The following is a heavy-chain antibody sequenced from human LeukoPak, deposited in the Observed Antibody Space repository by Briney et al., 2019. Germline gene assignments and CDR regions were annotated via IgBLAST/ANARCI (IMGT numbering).Heavy chain of an antibody. CDR3: ANSPSGGYYTGSLFYFNS. Sequence: PGGSLRLSCAASGFTVTNNMSWVRQAPGKELEWVSVLYTTGFSDYADSVKGRFTISRDNCKNTVYLQMSSVRAEDTAIYYCANSPSGGYYTGSLFYFNSWGQGTLVTVSS. V-gene: IGHV3-53*01. CDR2: LYTTGFS. CDR1: GFTVTNN. J-gene: IGHJ4*02. D-gene: IGHD3-10*01.